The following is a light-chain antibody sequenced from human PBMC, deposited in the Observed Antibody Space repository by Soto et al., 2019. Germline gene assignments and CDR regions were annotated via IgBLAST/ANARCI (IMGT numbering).Light chain of an antibody. J-gene: IGKJ2*01. Sequence: DIQMTQSPSSLSASVGDRVTITCRASQSISSYLNWYQQKPGEAPKLLIYAASSLQSGVPSRFSGGGSGTDFTLNISSLQPGDCEIYYCQQSYSIPYSFGQGTKLEIK. CDR1: QSISSY. CDR2: AAS. V-gene: IGKV1-39*01. CDR3: QQSYSIPYS.